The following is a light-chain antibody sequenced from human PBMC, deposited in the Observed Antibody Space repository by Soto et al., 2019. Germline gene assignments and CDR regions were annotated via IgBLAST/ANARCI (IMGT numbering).Light chain of an antibody. Sequence: QPLLTQPPSASGTPGQRVTISCSGSSSNIATKPVNWYQQLPGPAPKLLIYRNNQRPSGDPDRFPGSKSGSSGAQDISVLQCEDEADYYRASWDDSRIGYVLGTGTKFTVL. CDR1: SSNIATKP. CDR2: RNN. CDR3: ASWDDSRIGYV. V-gene: IGLV1-44*01. J-gene: IGLJ1*01.